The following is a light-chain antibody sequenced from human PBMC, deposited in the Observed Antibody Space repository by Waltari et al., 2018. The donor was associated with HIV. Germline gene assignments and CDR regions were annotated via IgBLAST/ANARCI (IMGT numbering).Light chain of an antibody. V-gene: IGKV1-5*03. CDR2: KAA. Sequence: DIQMTQFPSTLSASVGDRVTITCRASQTIENQWLALFQQKPGKDPNLRLYKAAILETGVPSRFSGSGSGAVFTLTISSLQPDDFATYYCQQYNNFSWTFGQGTKVEIK. CDR3: QQYNNFSWT. CDR1: QTIENQW. J-gene: IGKJ1*01.